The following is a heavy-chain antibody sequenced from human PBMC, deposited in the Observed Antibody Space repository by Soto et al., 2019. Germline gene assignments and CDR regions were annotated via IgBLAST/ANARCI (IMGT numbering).Heavy chain of an antibody. V-gene: IGHV1-69*02. J-gene: IGHJ4*02. CDR3: ARGIGYCISTSCNIGAMYYFDY. D-gene: IGHD2-2*01. CDR2: IIPILGIA. CDR1: GGTFSSYT. Sequence: SVKVSCKASGGTFSSYTISWVRQAPGQGLEWMGRIIPILGIANYAQKFQGRVTITADKSTSTAYMELSSLRSEDTAVYYCARGIGYCISTSCNIGAMYYFDYWGQGTLVTVS.